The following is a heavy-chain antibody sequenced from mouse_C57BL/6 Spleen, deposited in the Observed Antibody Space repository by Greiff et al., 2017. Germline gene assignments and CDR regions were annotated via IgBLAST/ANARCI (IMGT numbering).Heavy chain of an antibody. V-gene: IGHV1-61*01. CDR3: AREEGLRRGFAY. J-gene: IGHJ3*01. CDR1: GYTFTSYW. Sequence: QVQLQQPGAELVRPGSSVKLSCKASGYTFTSYWMDWVKQRPGQGLEWIGNIYPSDSETHYNQKFKDKATLTVDKSSSTAYMQLSSLTSEDSAVYYCAREEGLRRGFAYWGQGTLVTVSA. D-gene: IGHD2-4*01. CDR2: IYPSDSET.